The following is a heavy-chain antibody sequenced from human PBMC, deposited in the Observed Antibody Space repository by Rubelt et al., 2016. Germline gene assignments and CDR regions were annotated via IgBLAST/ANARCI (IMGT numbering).Heavy chain of an antibody. CDR3: AGGGRCSSSWLGRGYYGMDV. D-gene: IGHD6-13*01. V-gene: IGHV4-39*01. J-gene: IGHJ6*02. CDR1: GGSISSSSYY. CDR2: IYYSGST. Sequence: QLQLQESGPGLVKPSETLSLTCTVSGGSISSSSYYWGWIRQPPGKGLEWIGSIYYSGSTYYNPSLKSRVTISVDTTRKQFSLKLSSVTAGDTAVYYWAGGGRCSSSWLGRGYYGMDVWGQGTTVTVSS.